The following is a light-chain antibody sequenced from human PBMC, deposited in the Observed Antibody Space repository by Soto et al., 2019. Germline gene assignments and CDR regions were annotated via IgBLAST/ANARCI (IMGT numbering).Light chain of an antibody. J-gene: IGKJ3*01. V-gene: IGKV3-11*01. Sequence: EIVLTQSPATLSLSPGERATLSCRASQSVGKFLAWYQQKPGQAPRLLIYDAYNRATGIPARFSGSGSGTDFTLTSSSLEPEDFAVYYCQQRGNWPPLFTFGPGTMVDIK. CDR1: QSVGKF. CDR3: QQRGNWPPLFT. CDR2: DAY.